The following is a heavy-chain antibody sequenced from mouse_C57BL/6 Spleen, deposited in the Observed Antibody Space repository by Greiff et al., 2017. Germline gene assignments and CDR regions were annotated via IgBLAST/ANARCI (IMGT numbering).Heavy chain of an antibody. D-gene: IGHD2-1*01. J-gene: IGHJ1*03. Sequence: QVQLQQPGAELVKPGASVKLSCKASGYTFTSYWMHWVKQRPGQGLEWIGLIHPNSGSTNYNEKFKSKATLTVDKSSSTAYMQLSSLTSEDSAVYYCARSSTLGWYFDVWGTGTTVTVSS. CDR1: GYTFTSYW. CDR3: ARSSTLGWYFDV. V-gene: IGHV1-64*01. CDR2: IHPNSGST.